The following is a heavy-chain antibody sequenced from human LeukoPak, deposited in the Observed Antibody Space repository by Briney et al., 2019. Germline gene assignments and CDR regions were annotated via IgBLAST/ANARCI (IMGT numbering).Heavy chain of an antibody. Sequence: GGSLRLSCAASGFTFSSYAMSWGRQAPGKGLGWVSTISGGGGNTYHTDSAKGRFTISRDNSKNTLYVQMNSLTAEDTAIYYCARLTLQQQLVTWGQGTLVTVSS. CDR1: GFTFSSYA. J-gene: IGHJ5*02. CDR3: ARLTLQQQLVT. D-gene: IGHD6-13*01. V-gene: IGHV3-23*01. CDR2: ISGGGGNT.